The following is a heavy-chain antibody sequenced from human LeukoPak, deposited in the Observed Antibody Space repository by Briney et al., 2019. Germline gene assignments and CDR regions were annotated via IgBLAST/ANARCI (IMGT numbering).Heavy chain of an antibody. CDR2: INTDGSDT. CDR1: GFTFSTYC. Sequence: GGSLRLSCAASGFTFSTYCMHWVRQTPGKGLVWVSRINTDGSDTIYADSVKGRFTISRDNAKNTLYLQMNSLRAEDTAIYYCAKDFWTGFDYWGQGTLVTVSS. D-gene: IGHD3/OR15-3a*01. V-gene: IGHV3-74*01. J-gene: IGHJ4*02. CDR3: AKDFWTGFDY.